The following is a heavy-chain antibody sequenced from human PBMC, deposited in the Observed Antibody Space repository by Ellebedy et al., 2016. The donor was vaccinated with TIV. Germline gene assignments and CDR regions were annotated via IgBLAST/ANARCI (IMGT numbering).Heavy chain of an antibody. Sequence: PGGSLRLSCAASGFTFNSYGMHWVRQAPGKGLEWVAFIRYDGGNKYYADSVKGRFTISRDNSRNTAYLQMNSLRVEDTAVYYCARDYGGTSPFDSWGQGTLVTVSS. CDR2: IRYDGGNK. V-gene: IGHV3-30*02. CDR1: GFTFNSYG. CDR3: ARDYGGTSPFDS. D-gene: IGHD4/OR15-4a*01. J-gene: IGHJ4*02.